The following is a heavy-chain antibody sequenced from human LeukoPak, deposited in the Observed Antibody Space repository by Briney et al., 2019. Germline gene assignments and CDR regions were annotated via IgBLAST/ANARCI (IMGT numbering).Heavy chain of an antibody. CDR3: ARDLSGITGYTYGRGIDY. Sequence: QPGGSLRLSCAASGFTFSSYWMHWVRQAPGKGLVWVSRINSDGSSTSYADSVKGRFTISRDNAKNTLYLQMSSLRAEDTAVYYCARDLSGITGYTYGRGIDYWGQGTLVTVSS. J-gene: IGHJ4*02. D-gene: IGHD5-18*01. CDR2: INSDGSST. CDR1: GFTFSSYW. V-gene: IGHV3-74*01.